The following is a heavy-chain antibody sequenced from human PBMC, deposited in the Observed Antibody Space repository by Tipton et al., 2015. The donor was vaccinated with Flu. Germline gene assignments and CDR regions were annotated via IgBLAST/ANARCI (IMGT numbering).Heavy chain of an antibody. Sequence: LSCAVSGYSISSGYYWGWIRQPPGKGLEWIGSIYHNGNTYYNPSLKSRLTISVDTSRNQFSLKLISVTAADTALYYCARQGQTPSYYFDFWGQGTLVTVSS. CDR3: ARQGQTPSYYFDF. J-gene: IGHJ4*02. V-gene: IGHV4-38-2*01. CDR2: IYHNGNT. CDR1: GYSISSGYY.